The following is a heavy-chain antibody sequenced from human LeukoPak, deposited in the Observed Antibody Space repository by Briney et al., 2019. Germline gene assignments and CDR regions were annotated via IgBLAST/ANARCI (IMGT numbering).Heavy chain of an antibody. D-gene: IGHD6-13*01. CDR1: GYTFTGYY. CDR2: INPNSGGT. Sequence: GASVKVSCKASGYTFTGYYMHWVRRAPGQGLEWMGWINPNSGGTNYAQKFQGRVTMTRDTSISTAYMELSRLRSDDTAVYYCARVAGSSSWYDYYFDYWGQGTLVTVSS. V-gene: IGHV1-2*02. J-gene: IGHJ4*02. CDR3: ARVAGSSSWYDYYFDY.